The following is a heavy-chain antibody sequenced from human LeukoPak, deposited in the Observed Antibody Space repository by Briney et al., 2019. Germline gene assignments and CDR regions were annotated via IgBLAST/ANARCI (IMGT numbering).Heavy chain of an antibody. V-gene: IGHV3-53*01. CDR2: TYTGGNS. J-gene: IGHJ4*02. D-gene: IGHD3-10*01. Sequence: PGGSLRLSCAASGFTVSSIHMVWVRQAPGKGLEWVSVTYTGGNSYYADSVKGRFTISRDNSKNTLYLQMNSLRAEDTAVYYCAKDRAQAEGVFDYWGQGTLVTVSS. CDR3: AKDRAQAEGVFDY. CDR1: GFTVSSIH.